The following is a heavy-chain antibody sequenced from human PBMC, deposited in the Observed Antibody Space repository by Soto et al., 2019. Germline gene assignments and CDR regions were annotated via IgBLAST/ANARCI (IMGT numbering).Heavy chain of an antibody. J-gene: IGHJ6*02. CDR1: GYTFTGYY. CDR3: ARDISHYYGSGSPGGYYYGMDV. D-gene: IGHD3-10*01. Sequence: GASVKVSCKASGYTFTGYYMHWVRQAPGQGLEWMGWINPNSGGTNYAQKFQGWVTMTRDTSISTAYMELSRLRSDDTAVYYCARDISHYYGSGSPGGYYYGMDVWGQGTTVTVSS. CDR2: INPNSGGT. V-gene: IGHV1-2*04.